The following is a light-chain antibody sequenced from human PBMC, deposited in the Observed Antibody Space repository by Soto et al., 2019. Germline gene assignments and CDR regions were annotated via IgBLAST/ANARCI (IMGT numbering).Light chain of an antibody. CDR1: QSVSN. CDR2: GTS. J-gene: IGKJ2*01. Sequence: EIVLTQSPDTLSLSPGERATLSCRASQSVSNLAWYQQKPGQAPRLLIYGTSSRATGIPDRFSGSGSGTDFTLTISRLEPEDFAVYYCQQYGNSPETFGQGTKLEIK. CDR3: QQYGNSPET. V-gene: IGKV3-20*01.